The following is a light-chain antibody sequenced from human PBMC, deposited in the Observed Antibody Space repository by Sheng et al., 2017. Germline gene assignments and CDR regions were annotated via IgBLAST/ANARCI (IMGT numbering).Light chain of an antibody. J-gene: IGLJ2*01. Sequence: SNELTQPPSVSVSPGQTATITCSGDKLGDKYASWYQQKPGKSPMLIIYQDRRRPSGIPERFSASNSGNTASLTISGTQTIDEADYYCQAWDSGTYVIFGGGTKLTVL. CDR3: QAWDSGTYVI. CDR2: QDR. V-gene: IGLV3-1*01. CDR1: KLGDKY.